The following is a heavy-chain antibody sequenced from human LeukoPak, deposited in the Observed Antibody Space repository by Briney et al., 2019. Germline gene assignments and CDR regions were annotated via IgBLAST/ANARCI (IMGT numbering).Heavy chain of an antibody. V-gene: IGHV4-4*07. J-gene: IGHJ3*02. CDR3: ARMVGATRCDI. CDR2: IHTSEST. CDR1: GGSVSNYY. D-gene: IGHD1-26*01. Sequence: SETLSLTCTVSGGSVSNYYWSWIRQPAGKGLEWIGRIHTSESTNYDPSLKSRVTMSVDTSKSQFSLKLSSVTAAGTAVYYCARMVGATRCDIWGQGTMVTVSS.